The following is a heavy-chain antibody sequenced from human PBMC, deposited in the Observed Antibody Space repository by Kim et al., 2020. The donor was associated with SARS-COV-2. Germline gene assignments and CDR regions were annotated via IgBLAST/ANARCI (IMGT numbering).Heavy chain of an antibody. CDR3: ARVCRSMVRGVDPPSYYY. D-gene: IGHD3-10*01. J-gene: IGHJ6*01. CDR1: GGSFSGYY. Sequence: SETLSLTCAVYGGSFSGYYWSWIRQPPGKGLEWIGEINHSGSTNYNPSLKSRVTISVDTSKNQFSLKLSSVTAADTAVYYCARVCRSMVRGVDPPSYYY. CDR2: INHSGST. V-gene: IGHV4-34*01.